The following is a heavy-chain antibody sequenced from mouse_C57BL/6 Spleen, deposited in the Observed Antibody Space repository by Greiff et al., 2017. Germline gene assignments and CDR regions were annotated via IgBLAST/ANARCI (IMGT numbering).Heavy chain of an antibody. CDR3: ARRYYGSSYGGYFDV. CDR1: GFNIKDYY. V-gene: IGHV14-2*01. J-gene: IGHJ1*03. D-gene: IGHD1-1*01. Sequence: VQLQQSGAELVKPGASVKLSCTASGFNIKDYYMHWVKQRTEQGLEWIGRIDPEDGETKYAPKFQGKATITADKSSNTAYLRLSSLTSEDTAVYCCARRYYGSSYGGYFDVWGTGTTVTVSS. CDR2: IDPEDGET.